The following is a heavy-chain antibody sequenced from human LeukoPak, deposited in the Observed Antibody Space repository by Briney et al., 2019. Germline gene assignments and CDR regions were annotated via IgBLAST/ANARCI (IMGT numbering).Heavy chain of an antibody. J-gene: IGHJ4*02. CDR3: AKDRGWLQFDY. Sequence: PGGSLRLSCAASGFTFSTFGMHWVRQAPGKGLEWVAIIKEDGSEMNYVESVKGRFTISRDNAKNSLYLQMNSLGPEDTAVYYCAKDRGWLQFDYWGQGTLVTVSS. V-gene: IGHV3-7*01. D-gene: IGHD5-24*01. CDR2: IKEDGSEM. CDR1: GFTFSTFG.